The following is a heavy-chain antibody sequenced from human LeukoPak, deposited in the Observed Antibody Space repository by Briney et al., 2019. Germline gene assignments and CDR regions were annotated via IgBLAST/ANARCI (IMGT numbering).Heavy chain of an antibody. CDR1: GGSFSSGDYF. J-gene: IGHJ4*02. CDR3: ARQGSGWSFDY. Sequence: TSETLSLTCTVSGGSFSSGDYFWSWIRQPPGKGLEWIGYISYSGTTHYNPSLKSRLTVSVDTSKNQFSLKLSSVTAADTAVYYCARQGSGWSFDYWGQGTLVTVSS. CDR2: ISYSGTT. D-gene: IGHD6-19*01. V-gene: IGHV4-30-4*01.